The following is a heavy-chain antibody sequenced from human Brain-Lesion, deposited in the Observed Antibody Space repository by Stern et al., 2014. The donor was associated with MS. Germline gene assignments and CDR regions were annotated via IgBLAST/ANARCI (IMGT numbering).Heavy chain of an antibody. V-gene: IGHV4-39*01. CDR2: IYYSGNT. CDR3: AGEEDIRYCSGGSCTGNWFDP. Sequence: QLQLQESGPGLVKPSETLSLTCTVAGGSVSSTSYAWAWIRQPPGKGLEWIGTIYYSGNTYYSPSLKSRLTLSLDTSKNQFSLPLRFVTAADTAVYYCAGEEDIRYCSGGSCTGNWFDPWGQGTLVTVSS. CDR1: GGSVSSTSYA. D-gene: IGHD2-15*01. J-gene: IGHJ5*02.